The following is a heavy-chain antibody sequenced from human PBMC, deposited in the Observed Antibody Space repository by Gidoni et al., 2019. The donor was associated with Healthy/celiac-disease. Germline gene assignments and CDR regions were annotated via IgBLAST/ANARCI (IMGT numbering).Heavy chain of an antibody. J-gene: IGHJ5*02. D-gene: IGHD3-3*01. CDR2: ISYDGSNK. CDR3: ARGAIFGVVTEGWFDP. CDR1: GFTFSSYA. V-gene: IGHV3-30-3*01. Sequence: QVQLVESGGGVVQPGRSLRLSCAAYGFTFSSYAMHWVRQAPGKGLEWVAVISYDGSNKYYADAVKGRFTISRDNSKNTLYLQMNSLRAEDTAVYYCARGAIFGVVTEGWFDPWGQGTLVTVSS.